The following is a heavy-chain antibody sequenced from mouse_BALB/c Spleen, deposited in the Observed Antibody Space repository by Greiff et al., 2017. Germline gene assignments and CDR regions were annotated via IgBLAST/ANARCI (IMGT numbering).Heavy chain of an antibody. V-gene: IGHV1-69*02. CDR3: TAYYDYDGFAY. CDR1: GYTFTSYW. Sequence: VQLQQSGAELVRPGASVKLSCKASGYTFTSYWINWVKQRPGQGLEWIGNIYPSDSYTNYNQKFKDKATLTVDKSSSTAYMQLSSPTSEDSAVYYCTAYYDYDGFAYWGQGTLVTVSA. CDR2: IYPSDSYT. J-gene: IGHJ3*01. D-gene: IGHD2-4*01.